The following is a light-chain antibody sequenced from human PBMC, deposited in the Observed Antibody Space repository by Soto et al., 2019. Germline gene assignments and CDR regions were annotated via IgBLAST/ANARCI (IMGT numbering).Light chain of an antibody. CDR1: SSDVGGYNY. J-gene: IGLJ1*01. CDR3: SSSAGSSKV. CDR2: EVN. V-gene: IGLV2-8*01. Sequence: QSALTQPPSASGSPGQSVAISCTGTSSDVGGYNYVSWYQQHPGKAPKLMIYEVNKRPSGVPDRFSGSKSGNTASLTVSGLQAEDEADYYCSSSAGSSKVFGTGTKGTVL.